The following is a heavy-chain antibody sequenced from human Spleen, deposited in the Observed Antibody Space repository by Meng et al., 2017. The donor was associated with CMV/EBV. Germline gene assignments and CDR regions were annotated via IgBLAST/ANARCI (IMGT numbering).Heavy chain of an antibody. CDR3: ARIERRRILKYCGSDCSTTDY. D-gene: IGHD2-21*02. J-gene: IGHJ4*02. CDR1: SS. CDR2: ISSSGSTI. Sequence: SSMSWIRQAPGKVLEWVSYISSSGSTIYYADSVKGRFTISRDNAKNSLYLQMNSLRAEDTAVYYCARIERRRILKYCGSDCSTTDYWGQGTLVTVSS. V-gene: IGHV3-11*01.